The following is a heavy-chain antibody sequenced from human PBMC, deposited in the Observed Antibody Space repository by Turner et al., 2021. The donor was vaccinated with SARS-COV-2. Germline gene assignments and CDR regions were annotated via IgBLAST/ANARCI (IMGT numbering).Heavy chain of an antibody. V-gene: IGHV4-39*01. CDR3: ARRLVVQGTDDYSYYYGMDV. CDR2: IYYSGST. CDR1: GGSISSSSYY. D-gene: IGHD3-22*01. J-gene: IGHJ6*02. Sequence: QLHLQESGPGLVKPSETLSLTCPVSGGSISSSSYYWGWIRQPPGKGLEWIGNIYYSGSTYYNPSLKSRVTISVDTSKNQFSLKLSSVTATDTAVYYCARRLVVQGTDDYSYYYGMDVWGQGTTVTVSS.